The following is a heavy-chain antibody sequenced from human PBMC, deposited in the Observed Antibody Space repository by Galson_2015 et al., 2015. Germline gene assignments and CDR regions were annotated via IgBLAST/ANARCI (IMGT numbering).Heavy chain of an antibody. CDR1: GGTFSSYA. CDR3: ARGGYYYGSGSYSY. CDR2: IIPIFGTA. D-gene: IGHD3-10*01. Sequence: CKASGGTFSSYAISWVRQAPGQGLEWMGGIIPIFGTANYAQKFQGRVTITADESTSTAYMELSSLRSEDTAVYYCARGGYYYGSGSYSYWGQGTLVTVSS. J-gene: IGHJ4*02. V-gene: IGHV1-69*01.